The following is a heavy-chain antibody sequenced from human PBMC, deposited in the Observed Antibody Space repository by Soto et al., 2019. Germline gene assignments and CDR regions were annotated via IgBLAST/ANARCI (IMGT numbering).Heavy chain of an antibody. V-gene: IGHV4-4*08. CDR1: GGSISSYY. D-gene: IGHD3-22*01. J-gene: IGHJ4*02. CDR2: IYYSGST. Sequence: SETLSLTCTVSGGSISSYYWSWIRQPPGKGLEWIGYIYYSGSTNYNPSLKSRVTISVDTSKNQFSLKLSSVTAADTAVYYCARERLNYYDSSGPGWGQGTLVTVSS. CDR3: ARERLNYYDSSGPG.